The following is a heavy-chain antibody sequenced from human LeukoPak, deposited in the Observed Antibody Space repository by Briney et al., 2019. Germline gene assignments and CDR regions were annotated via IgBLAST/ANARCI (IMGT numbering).Heavy chain of an antibody. J-gene: IGHJ4*02. CDR3: ARAPFPLVLPAAVGGYYFDY. V-gene: IGHV4-59*12. Sequence: PSETLSLTCTISSGSISRYYWSWIRQPPGKGLEWIGYIYYSGSTNYNPSLKSRVTISIDTSKHQFSLKLSSVTAADTAVYYCARAPFPLVLPAAVGGYYFDYWGQGTLVTVSS. CDR1: SGSISRYY. D-gene: IGHD2-2*01. CDR2: IYYSGST.